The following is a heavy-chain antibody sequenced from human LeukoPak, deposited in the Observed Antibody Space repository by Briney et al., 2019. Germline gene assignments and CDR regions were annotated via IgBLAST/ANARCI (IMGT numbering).Heavy chain of an antibody. V-gene: IGHV3-7*01. CDR1: GFSVSDEY. Sequence: PGGSLRLSCAASGFSVSDEYMSWVRQAPGKGLEWVANIKQDGSEKYYVDSVKGRFTISRDNAKNSLYLQMNSLRAEDTAVYYCARANDFWSGYRDYWGQGTLVTVSS. CDR3: ARANDFWSGYRDY. CDR2: IKQDGSEK. D-gene: IGHD3-3*01. J-gene: IGHJ4*02.